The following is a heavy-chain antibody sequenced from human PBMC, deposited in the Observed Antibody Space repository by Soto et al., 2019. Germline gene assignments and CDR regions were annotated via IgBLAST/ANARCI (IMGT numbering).Heavy chain of an antibody. CDR1: GFPFSRTE. J-gene: IGHJ1*01. CDR3: AKNSGSFNT. V-gene: IGHV3-23*01. Sequence: PVGSLRPSCAPSGFPFSRTEMTWFRQAPWKGLDWVSTIDGSGGTTYYADSVKGRFTISRDNSMNTVYLQMKSLRADDTALYDGAKNSGSFNTWGQGALVPFSS. CDR2: IDGSGGTT. D-gene: IGHD6-6*01.